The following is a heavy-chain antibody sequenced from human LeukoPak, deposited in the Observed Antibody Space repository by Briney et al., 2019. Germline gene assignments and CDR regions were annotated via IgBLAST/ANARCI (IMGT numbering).Heavy chain of an antibody. CDR3: ARVASSGYLYYFDY. D-gene: IGHD3-22*01. J-gene: IGHJ4*02. Sequence: SETLSLTCTVSGGSISSYYRSWIRQPPGKGLEWIGYIYYSGSTNYNPSLKSRVTISVDTSKNQFSLKLSSVTAADTAVYYCARVASSGYLYYFDYWGQGTLVTVSS. CDR1: GGSISSYY. CDR2: IYYSGST. V-gene: IGHV4-59*01.